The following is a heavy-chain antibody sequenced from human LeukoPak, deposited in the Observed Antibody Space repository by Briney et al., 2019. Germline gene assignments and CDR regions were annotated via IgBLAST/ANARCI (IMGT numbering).Heavy chain of an antibody. V-gene: IGHV4-31*02. CDR2: IYYSGST. CDR1: GFTFSSYA. Sequence: LRLSCAASGFTFSSYAMSWVRQHPGKGLEWIGYIYYSGSTYYNPSLKSRVTISVDTSKNQFSLKLSSVTAADTAVYYCNVLLWFGESYSDAFDIWGQGTMVTVSS. D-gene: IGHD3-10*01. CDR3: NVLLWFGESYSDAFDI. J-gene: IGHJ3*02.